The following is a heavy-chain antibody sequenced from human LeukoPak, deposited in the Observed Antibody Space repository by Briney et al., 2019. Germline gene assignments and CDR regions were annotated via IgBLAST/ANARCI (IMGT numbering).Heavy chain of an antibody. CDR1: GFSFSSYD. CDR2: LWFDGSNK. J-gene: IGHJ6*03. V-gene: IGHV3-33*08. Sequence: GGSLRLSCVASGFSFSSYDMHWVRQAPGKGLEWVAGLWFDGSNKHYADSVKGRFIISRDNSNNTLYLQMNSLRVDDTAVYYCARDGAAAGPDIYNYYYMDVWGKGTTVTVSS. D-gene: IGHD6-25*01. CDR3: ARDGAAAGPDIYNYYYMDV.